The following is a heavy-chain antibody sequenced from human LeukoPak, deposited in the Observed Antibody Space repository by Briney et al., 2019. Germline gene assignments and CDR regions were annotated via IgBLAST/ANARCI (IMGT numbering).Heavy chain of an antibody. J-gene: IGHJ6*02. V-gene: IGHV1-8*01. CDR1: GYTFTNYD. Sequence: ASVKVSCKASGYTFTNYDINWVRQATGQGLEWMGRMNPNSGNTGYAQKFQGRVTMTRNTSISTAYMELSSLRSEDTAVYYCARGISSWYWYYYGMDVWGQGTTVTVSS. CDR2: MNPNSGNT. D-gene: IGHD6-13*01. CDR3: ARGISSWYWYYYGMDV.